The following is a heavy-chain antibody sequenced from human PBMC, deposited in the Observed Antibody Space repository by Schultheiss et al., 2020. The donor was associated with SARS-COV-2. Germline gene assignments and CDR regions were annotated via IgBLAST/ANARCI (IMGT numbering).Heavy chain of an antibody. D-gene: IGHD4-17*01. J-gene: IGHJ4*02. CDR1: GFTFAGYA. CDR2: INNSGANT. CDR3: AKPSNDYGDYAK. Sequence: GGSLRLSCAPSGFTFAGYALRWVRQAPGKGLEWVSGINNSGANTYYADSVKGRFTISRDNSKNTLYLQMNSLRAEDTAVYYCAKPSNDYGDYAKWGQGTLVTVSS. V-gene: IGHV3-23*01.